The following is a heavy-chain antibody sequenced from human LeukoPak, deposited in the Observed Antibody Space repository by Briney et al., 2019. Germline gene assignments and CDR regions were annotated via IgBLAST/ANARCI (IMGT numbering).Heavy chain of an antibody. CDR1: GGSISSSSYY. V-gene: IGHV4-39*01. J-gene: IGHJ4*02. CDR2: IYYSGST. D-gene: IGHD7-27*01. Sequence: SETLSLTCTVSGGSISSSSYYWGWIRQPPGKGLEWIGSIYYSGSTYYNPSLKSRVTISVDTSKNQFSLKLSSVTAADTAVYYCARHGGTGADHWGQGTLVTVSS. CDR3: ARHGGTGADH.